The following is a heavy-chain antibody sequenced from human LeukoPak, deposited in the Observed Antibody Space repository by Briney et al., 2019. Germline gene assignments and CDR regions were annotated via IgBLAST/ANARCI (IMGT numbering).Heavy chain of an antibody. Sequence: SETLSLTCTVSGGSIRGYFWTWIRQPPGKGLEWIGYIYYSGSTNYNPSLKSRVTISVDTSKNQFSLKLNSVTAADTAVYYCARQGGSYYTPFDSWGQGTLVTVSS. CDR1: GGSIRGYF. CDR2: IYYSGST. V-gene: IGHV4-59*08. D-gene: IGHD1-26*01. J-gene: IGHJ4*02. CDR3: ARQGGSYYTPFDS.